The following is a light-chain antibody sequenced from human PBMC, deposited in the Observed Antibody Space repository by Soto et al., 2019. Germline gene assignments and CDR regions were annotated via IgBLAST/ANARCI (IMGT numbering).Light chain of an antibody. J-gene: IGKJ4*01. CDR1: QTISSSY. V-gene: IGKV3-20*01. CDR2: AAS. CDR3: QQFGDSLT. Sequence: EIVLTQSPGTLSLSPGERATLSCRASQTISSSYLAWYQQKPGQAPRLLIYAASTRATDIPDRFSGSGSGTDFTLTISRLEPEDFAVYYCQQFGDSLTFGGGTKVDIK.